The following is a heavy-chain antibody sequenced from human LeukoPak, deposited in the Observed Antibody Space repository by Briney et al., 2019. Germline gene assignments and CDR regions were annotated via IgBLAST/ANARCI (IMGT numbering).Heavy chain of an antibody. V-gene: IGHV1-2*02. Sequence: ASVKVSCKASGYSFTGYYIHWVRQAPGQGLEWMGWINPNSGGTKYAQKFQGRVTMTRDTSISTAYMELSRLRSDDTAVYYCARDLTYYYDSSGYYSEYWGQGTLVTVSS. CDR3: ARDLTYYYDSSGYYSEY. D-gene: IGHD3-22*01. J-gene: IGHJ4*02. CDR2: INPNSGGT. CDR1: GYSFTGYY.